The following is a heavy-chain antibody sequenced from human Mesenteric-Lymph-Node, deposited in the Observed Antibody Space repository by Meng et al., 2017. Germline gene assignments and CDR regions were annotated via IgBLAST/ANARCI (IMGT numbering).Heavy chain of an antibody. Sequence: ASVKVSCKASGYTFTGYYMHWVRQAPGQGLEWMGWINPNSGGTNYAQKCQGRVTMTRDTSISTAYMELSRLRSDDTAVYYCARSTVRDIQLWYYYGMDVWGQGTTVTVSS. J-gene: IGHJ6*02. CDR3: ARSTVRDIQLWYYYGMDV. D-gene: IGHD5-18*01. CDR1: GYTFTGYY. CDR2: INPNSGGT. V-gene: IGHV1-2*02.